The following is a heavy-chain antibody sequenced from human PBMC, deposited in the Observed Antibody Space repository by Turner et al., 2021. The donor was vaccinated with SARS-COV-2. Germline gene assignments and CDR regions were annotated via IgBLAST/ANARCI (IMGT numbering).Heavy chain of an antibody. J-gene: IGHJ4*02. CDR2: IYNDGNT. CDR1: GFSVSSNF. Sequence: EVQLVESGGGLVQPGGSLKLSCAVSGFSVSSNFMNWVRQAPGEGLEWVSVIYNDGNTNYADSVKGRFTISRDSSKNTVYLQMNSLRAEDTAVYYCVRALSSLMDQWGQGTLVTVSP. D-gene: IGHD2-2*01. CDR3: VRALSSLMDQ. V-gene: IGHV3-66*01.